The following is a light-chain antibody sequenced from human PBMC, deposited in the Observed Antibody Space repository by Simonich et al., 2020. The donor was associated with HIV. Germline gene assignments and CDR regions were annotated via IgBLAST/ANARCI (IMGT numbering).Light chain of an antibody. CDR3: SSYAGSNNWV. Sequence: QLVLTQSPSASASLGASVKLTCTLSSGHSSSAIAWHQQQPEKGPRYLMKLNSDGSHSKGDGIPDRFSGSSSGAERYLTISSLQSEDEADYYCSSYAGSNNWVFGGGTKLTVL. CDR1: SGHSSSA. J-gene: IGLJ3*02. CDR2: LNSDGSH. V-gene: IGLV4-69*01.